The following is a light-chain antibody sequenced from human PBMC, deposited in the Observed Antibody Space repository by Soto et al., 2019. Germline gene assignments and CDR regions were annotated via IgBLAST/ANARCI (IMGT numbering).Light chain of an antibody. CDR3: QQYHTYSPWA. CDR2: GAS. V-gene: IGKV3-20*01. Sequence: IDLSDSLDPLSLSPGGRRTQGGWASQSVSSSYLAWYQQKPGQAPRLLIDGASSRATAIPDTFSGSGSGTEFALPISSLLLDDLATSYCQQYHTYSPWAFGHGTKVDIK. CDR1: QSVSSSY. J-gene: IGKJ1*01.